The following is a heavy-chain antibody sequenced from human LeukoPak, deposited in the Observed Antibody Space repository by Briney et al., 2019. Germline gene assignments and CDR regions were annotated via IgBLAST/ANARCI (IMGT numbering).Heavy chain of an antibody. J-gene: IGHJ5*02. CDR1: GFTFSSYA. Sequence: QPGGSLRLSCAASGFTFSSYAMSWVRQAPGKGLEWVSAISGSGGSTYYADSVKGRFTISRDNSKNTLYLQMNSLRAEDTAVYYCAKATPNYYDSSGPLPGSWGQGTLVTVSS. D-gene: IGHD3-22*01. V-gene: IGHV3-23*01. CDR3: AKATPNYYDSSGPLPGS. CDR2: ISGSGGST.